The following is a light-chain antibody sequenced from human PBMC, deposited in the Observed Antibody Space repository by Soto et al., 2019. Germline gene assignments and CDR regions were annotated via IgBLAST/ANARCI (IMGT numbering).Light chain of an antibody. CDR2: WAS. Sequence: DIVLTQSPDSLAVSLGERATINCRSSQSVLYSSNNQNYRAWYQQKPGQPPKVLFYWASTRESGVPDRFSGSGSGTEFTLTISSLQAEDVAVYYCQQYYTTPRLTFGGGTKVEIK. CDR3: QQYYTTPRLT. V-gene: IGKV4-1*01. J-gene: IGKJ4*01. CDR1: QSVLYSSNNQNY.